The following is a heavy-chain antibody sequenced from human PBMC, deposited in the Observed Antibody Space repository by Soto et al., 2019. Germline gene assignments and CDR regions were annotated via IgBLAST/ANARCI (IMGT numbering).Heavy chain of an antibody. Sequence: QITLNESGPPVVKPAETLTLTCTFSGFSLTTSGVGVGWIRQSPGKAPEWLALSYWDDDKRYSASLKSRLTITKDTSKNQVVLTMASVDPADTATYYCAHRILRTVFGLVTTTAIYFDFWGQGTPVVVSS. J-gene: IGHJ4*02. V-gene: IGHV2-5*02. D-gene: IGHD3-3*01. CDR1: GFSLTTSGVG. CDR3: AHRILRTVFGLVTTTAIYFDF. CDR2: SYWDDDK.